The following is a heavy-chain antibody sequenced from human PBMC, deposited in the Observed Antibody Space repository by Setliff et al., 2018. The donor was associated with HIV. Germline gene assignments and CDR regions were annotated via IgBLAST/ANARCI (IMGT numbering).Heavy chain of an antibody. Sequence: SETLSLTCSVSGGSINRGNYYWTWIRQSAGKGLEWIGNIYYSGSAYYSPSLKSRVTMSVDTSKNQFSLKLSSVTAADTSVYYCARAYYDFWSGKKRDDYYYYYMDVWGKGTTVTVSS. J-gene: IGHJ6*03. V-gene: IGHV4-39*01. CDR3: ARAYYDFWSGKKRDDYYYYYMDV. CDR1: GGSINRGNYY. D-gene: IGHD3-3*01. CDR2: IYYSGSA.